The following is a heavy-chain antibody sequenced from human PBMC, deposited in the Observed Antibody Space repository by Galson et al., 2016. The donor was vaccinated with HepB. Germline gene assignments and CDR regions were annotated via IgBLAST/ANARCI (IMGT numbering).Heavy chain of an antibody. CDR2: IIPFFGTT. V-gene: IGHV1-69*13. J-gene: IGHJ4*02. D-gene: IGHD1-26*01. CDR3: ANAILGQSPRGD. CDR1: GDTFSTHA. Sequence: SVKVSCKAPGDTFSTHAVTWVRQAPGQGLEWMGGIIPFFGTTDYAQKFQDRVTITADGSTYTAYMELSSMRSEDTAVYYGANAILGQSPRGDWGQGTLVIVSS.